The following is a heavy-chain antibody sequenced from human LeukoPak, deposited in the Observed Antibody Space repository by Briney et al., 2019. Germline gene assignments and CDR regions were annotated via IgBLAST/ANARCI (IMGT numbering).Heavy chain of an antibody. CDR2: IKSKTDGGTT. D-gene: IGHD3-10*01. J-gene: IGHJ6*02. CDR3: TTGGWFGEFYYYYGMDV. V-gene: IGHV3-15*01. CDR1: GFTFSNAW. Sequence: GGSLRLSCAASGFTFSNAWMSWVRQAPGKGLEWVGRIKSKTDGGTTDYAAPVKGRFTISRDDSKNTLYLQMNSLKTEDTAVYHCTTGGWFGEFYYYYGMDVWGHGTTVTVSS.